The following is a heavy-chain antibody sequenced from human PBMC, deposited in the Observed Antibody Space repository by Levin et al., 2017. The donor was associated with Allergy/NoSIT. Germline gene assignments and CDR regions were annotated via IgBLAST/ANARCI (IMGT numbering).Heavy chain of an antibody. CDR1: GYSFTNNW. Sequence: GGSLRLSCKGSGYSFTNNWIGWVRQMPGKGLEWMGIIYPGDSDTRYSPSFQGQVTISADKSINTAYLQWSSLKASDTAMYYCARRIYYDYGMDVWGQGTTVTVSS. CDR2: IYPGDSDT. V-gene: IGHV5-51*01. CDR3: ARRIYYDYGMDV. J-gene: IGHJ6*02.